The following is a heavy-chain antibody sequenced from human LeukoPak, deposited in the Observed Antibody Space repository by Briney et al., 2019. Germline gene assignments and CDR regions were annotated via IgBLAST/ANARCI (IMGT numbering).Heavy chain of an antibody. J-gene: IGHJ4*02. CDR1: GGPINSSSYY. D-gene: IGHD3-10*01. V-gene: IGHV4-39*01. Sequence: SETLSLTCTVSGGPINSSSYYWGWIRQPPGEALEWIGSIYHSGYTYYNPSLNSRVTISVDTSKRQFSLTLSSVTAADTAVYYCARSSMFRGVTVDYWGQGTLVTVSS. CDR3: ARSSMFRGVTVDY. CDR2: IYHSGYT.